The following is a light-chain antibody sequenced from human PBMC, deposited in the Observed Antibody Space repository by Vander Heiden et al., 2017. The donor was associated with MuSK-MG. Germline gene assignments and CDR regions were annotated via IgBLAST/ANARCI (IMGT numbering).Light chain of an antibody. CDR2: TND. J-gene: IGLJ3*02. CDR1: SFNIGSNT. Sequence: QSVLTQPPSASGPPGQTVTISCSGGSFNIGSNTVNWYQQFPGTAPRLLIQTNDQRPSGVPDRFSGSKSGTSASLAISGLQSEDEADYYCAAWDDSLRGWVFGGGSKLTVL. CDR3: AAWDDSLRGWV. V-gene: IGLV1-44*01.